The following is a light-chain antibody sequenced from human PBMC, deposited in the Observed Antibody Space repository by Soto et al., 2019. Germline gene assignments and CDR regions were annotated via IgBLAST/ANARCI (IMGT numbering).Light chain of an antibody. V-gene: IGKV3-20*01. CDR1: QTVRNNY. Sequence: EFVLTQSPGTLSLSPGERATRCCRASQTVRNNYLAWYQQKPGQAPRLLIYDASSRATGIPDRFSGGGSGTDFTLTISRLEPEDFAVYYCQQFSSYPLTFGGGTKVDIK. CDR3: QQFSSYPLT. J-gene: IGKJ4*01. CDR2: DAS.